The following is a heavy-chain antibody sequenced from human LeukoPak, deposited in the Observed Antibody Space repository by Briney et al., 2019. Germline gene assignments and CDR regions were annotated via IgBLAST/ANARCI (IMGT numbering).Heavy chain of an antibody. D-gene: IGHD2-15*01. CDR3: ARDRGSNDPIDY. J-gene: IGHJ4*02. CDR2: ISYDGSNK. Sequence: GGSLRLSCAAPGFTFSSYGMHWVRQAPGKGLEWVAVISYDGSNKYYADSVKGRFTISRDNSKNTLYLQMNSLRAEDTAVYYCARDRGSNDPIDYWGQGTLVTVSS. CDR1: GFTFSSYG. V-gene: IGHV3-30*03.